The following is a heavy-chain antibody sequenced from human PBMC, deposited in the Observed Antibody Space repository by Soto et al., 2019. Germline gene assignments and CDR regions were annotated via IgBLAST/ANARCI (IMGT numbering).Heavy chain of an antibody. CDR3: ARDQLEGNWFDH. V-gene: IGHV4-30-2*01. CDR1: GGSISSGGYS. J-gene: IGHJ5*02. Sequence: QLQLQESGSGLVRPSQPLSLTCAVSGGSISSGGYSWNWIRQPPGKGLEWIGYIYHSGSTLYNPSLKSRVTISVDKAKNPFSLKLSSVTAADTAVYYCARDQLEGNWFDHWGQGTLVTVSS. CDR2: IYHSGST. D-gene: IGHD1-1*01.